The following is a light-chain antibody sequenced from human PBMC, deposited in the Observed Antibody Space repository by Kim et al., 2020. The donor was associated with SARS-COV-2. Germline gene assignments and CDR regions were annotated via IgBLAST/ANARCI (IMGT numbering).Light chain of an antibody. CDR1: TGAVISGHY. Sequence: PGWTVTLTCGSSTGAVISGHYPYWFQQKPGQARRTLIYATRNRHSWTPARFSGSLLGDKAALTLSGAQTEDEADYYCLLSYSGTWVFGGGTQLTVL. CDR2: ATR. V-gene: IGLV7-46*01. CDR3: LLSYSGTWV. J-gene: IGLJ3*02.